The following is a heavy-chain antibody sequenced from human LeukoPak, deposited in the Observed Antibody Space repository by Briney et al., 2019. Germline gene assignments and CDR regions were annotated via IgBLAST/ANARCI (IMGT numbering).Heavy chain of an antibody. CDR2: IYYSGST. J-gene: IGHJ3*02. Sequence: SETLSLTCAVSGGSISSGGYSWSWIRQPPGKGLEWIGYIYYSGSTYYNPSLKSRVTISVDTSKNQFSLKLSSVTAADTAVYYCARVKMVEAFDIWGQGTMVTVSS. CDR3: ARVKMVEAFDI. D-gene: IGHD2-15*01. V-gene: IGHV4-30-4*07. CDR1: GGSISSGGYS.